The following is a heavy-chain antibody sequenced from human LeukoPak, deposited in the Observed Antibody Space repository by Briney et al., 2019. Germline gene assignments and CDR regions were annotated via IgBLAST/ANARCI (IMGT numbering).Heavy chain of an antibody. V-gene: IGHV3-30*03. CDR3: AVIHRSQGGWPFDY. J-gene: IGHJ4*02. Sequence: GRSLRLSCAASGFTFSSYGMHWVRQAPGKGLEWVAVISYDGSNKYYADSVKGRFTISRDNAKNTLYLQMNSLRAEDTAVYYCAVIHRSQGGWPFDYWGQGTLVTVSS. D-gene: IGHD3-16*02. CDR2: ISYDGSNK. CDR1: GFTFSSYG.